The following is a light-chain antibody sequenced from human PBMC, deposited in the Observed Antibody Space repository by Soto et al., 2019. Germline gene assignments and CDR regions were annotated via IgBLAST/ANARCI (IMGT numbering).Light chain of an antibody. V-gene: IGLV2-14*01. J-gene: IGLJ1*01. CDR3: SSYTSSSTPYV. Sequence: QYVLTQPACVTGYPGQSITISCTGTSSDVGGYNYVSWYQQHPGKAPKLMIYDVSNRPSGVSNRFSGSKSGNTASLTISGLQAEDEADYYCSSYTSSSTPYVFGTGTKVTVL. CDR2: DVS. CDR1: SSDVGGYNY.